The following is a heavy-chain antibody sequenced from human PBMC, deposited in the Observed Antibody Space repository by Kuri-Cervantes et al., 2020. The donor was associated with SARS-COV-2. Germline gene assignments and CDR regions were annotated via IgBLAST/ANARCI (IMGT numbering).Heavy chain of an antibody. V-gene: IGHV4-59*01. J-gene: IGHJ3*02. CDR1: GGSISSYY. CDR3: ARGRPAYYDFWSGYRAQGNYYDSSGYYYVSDAFDI. D-gene: IGHD3-22*01. Sequence: SETLSLTCTVSGGSISSYYWSWIRQPPGKGLEWIGYIYYSGSTNYNPSLKSRVTISVDTSKNRFSLKLSSVTAADTAVYYCARGRPAYYDFWSGYRAQGNYYDSSGYYYVSDAFDIWGQGTMVTVSS. CDR2: IYYSGST.